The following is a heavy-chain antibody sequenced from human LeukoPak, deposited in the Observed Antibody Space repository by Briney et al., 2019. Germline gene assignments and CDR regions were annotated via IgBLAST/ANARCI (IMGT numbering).Heavy chain of an antibody. V-gene: IGHV3-30*02. CDR2: IQDDGATT. D-gene: IGHD3-22*01. J-gene: IGHJ4*02. Sequence: GGSLRLSCAASGLTFSNFPMHWVRQAPGKGLEWVALIQDDGATTNYADSVRGRFTISRDNSKSTVYLQMNSLKPDDTAVYYCATQSITLVVVISSFDYWGQGTLVTVSS. CDR1: GLTFSNFP. CDR3: ATQSITLVVVISSFDY.